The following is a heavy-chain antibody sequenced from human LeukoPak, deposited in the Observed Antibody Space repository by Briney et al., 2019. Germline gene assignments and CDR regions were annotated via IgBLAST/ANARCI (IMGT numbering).Heavy chain of an antibody. Sequence: GASVKVSCKASGYTFTSYYMHWVRQAPGQGLERMGIINPSGGSTSYAQKFQGRVTMTRDMSTSTVYMELSSLRSEDTAVYYCARGGHDYYDSSGYCNYWGQGTLVTVSS. D-gene: IGHD3-22*01. J-gene: IGHJ4*02. CDR3: ARGGHDYYDSSGYCNY. CDR2: INPSGGST. CDR1: GYTFTSYY. V-gene: IGHV1-46*01.